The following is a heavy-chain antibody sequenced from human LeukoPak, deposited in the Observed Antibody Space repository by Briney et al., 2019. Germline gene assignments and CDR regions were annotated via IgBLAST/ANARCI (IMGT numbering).Heavy chain of an antibody. Sequence: GGSLRHSCAASGFTFSSYAISWVRQAPGKGLEWVSAISGGGGSTYYADSVKGRFTISRDNSKNTLYLQMNSLRAEDTAVYYCAKSGCTSTSCFIGDYWGQGTLVTVSS. CDR2: ISGGGGST. J-gene: IGHJ4*02. D-gene: IGHD2-2*01. CDR1: GFTFSSYA. CDR3: AKSGCTSTSCFIGDY. V-gene: IGHV3-23*01.